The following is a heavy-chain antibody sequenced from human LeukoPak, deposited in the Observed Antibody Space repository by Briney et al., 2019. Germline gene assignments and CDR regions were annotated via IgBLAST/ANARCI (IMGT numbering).Heavy chain of an antibody. Sequence: ASVKVSCKASGRTLNSYVISWVRLAPGQGLEWMGGIIPISGTTNYAQKFQGRVTITADKSTSTAYMELSSLRSEDTAVYYCATLCCGSYYMDVWGKGTTVTVSS. J-gene: IGHJ6*03. V-gene: IGHV1-69*06. D-gene: IGHD2-15*01. CDR3: ATLCCGSYYMDV. CDR2: IIPISGTT. CDR1: GRTLNSYV.